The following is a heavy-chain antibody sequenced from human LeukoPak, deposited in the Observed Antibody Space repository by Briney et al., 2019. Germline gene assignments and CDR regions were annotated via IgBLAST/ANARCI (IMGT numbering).Heavy chain of an antibody. V-gene: IGHV4-39*01. CDR1: GGSISSSSYY. CDR3: ARHGYSSSWYRGNWFDP. D-gene: IGHD6-13*01. J-gene: IGHJ5*02. Sequence: SETLSLTCTVSGGSISSSSYYWGWIRQPPGQGLAWIGSIYYSGSTYYNPSLKSRVTISVDTSNNQFSLKLSSVTAADTAVYYCARHGYSSSWYRGNWFDPWGQGTLVTVSS. CDR2: IYYSGST.